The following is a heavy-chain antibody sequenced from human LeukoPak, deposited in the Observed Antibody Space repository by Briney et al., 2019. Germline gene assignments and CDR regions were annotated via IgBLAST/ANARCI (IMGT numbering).Heavy chain of an antibody. CDR1: GFTFSSYG. Sequence: GGSLRLSCAASGFTFSSYGIHWVRQAPGNGLEWVAVIGNVGQAKYYADSVRGRFTISRDNSENTLYLQMDSLTADDTAIYYCAKEEAWGVNAFDYWGQGTLVTVSS. J-gene: IGHJ4*02. V-gene: IGHV3-30*18. CDR2: IGNVGQAK. CDR3: AKEEAWGVNAFDY. D-gene: IGHD3-10*01.